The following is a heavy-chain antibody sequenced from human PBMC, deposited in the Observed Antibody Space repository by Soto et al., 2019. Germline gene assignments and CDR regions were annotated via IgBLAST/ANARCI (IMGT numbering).Heavy chain of an antibody. Sequence: ASVKVSCKASGYTFTGHAMHWVRQAPGQSLEWMGWINSANGNTKYSQKFKGRATITRDTSASTAYMELSSLRSEDTAVYFCARGSSDWLPYFDYWGQGSLVTVSS. J-gene: IGHJ4*02. CDR2: INSANGNT. D-gene: IGHD3-9*01. CDR3: ARGSSDWLPYFDY. CDR1: GYTFTGHA. V-gene: IGHV1-3*01.